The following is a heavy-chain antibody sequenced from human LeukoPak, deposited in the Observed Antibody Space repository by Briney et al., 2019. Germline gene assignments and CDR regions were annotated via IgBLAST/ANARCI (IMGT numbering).Heavy chain of an antibody. Sequence: SVKVSCKASGYTFTGYYMHWVRQAPGQGLEWMGGIIPIFGTANYAQKFQGRVTITTDESTSTAYMELSSLRSEDTAVYYCASAYCSSTSCYRGDAFDIWGQGTMVTVSS. CDR3: ASAYCSSTSCYRGDAFDI. V-gene: IGHV1-69*05. D-gene: IGHD2-2*01. CDR2: IIPIFGTA. CDR1: GYTFTGYY. J-gene: IGHJ3*02.